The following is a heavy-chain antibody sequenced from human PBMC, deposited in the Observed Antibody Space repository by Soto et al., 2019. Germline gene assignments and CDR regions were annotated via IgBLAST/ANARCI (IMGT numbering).Heavy chain of an antibody. J-gene: IGHJ4*02. V-gene: IGHV3-53*02. Sequence: EVQLVETGGGGIQPGGSLRLSCAASGFTISDKYMSWVRQAPGKGLGWVSVINGGGDTFYPDSVKGRFTISSDNSENTMYLQMNNLRAEDTAISSCASRPKLPTITTVSWPLDFWGPGTLVTVSS. D-gene: IGHD3-22*01. CDR3: ASRPKLPTITTVSWPLDF. CDR2: INGGGDT. CDR1: GFTISDKY.